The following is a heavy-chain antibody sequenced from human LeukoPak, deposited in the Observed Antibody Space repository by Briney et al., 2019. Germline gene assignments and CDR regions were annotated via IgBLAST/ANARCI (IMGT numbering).Heavy chain of an antibody. CDR1: GFTLRRFW. Sequence: PGGSLRLSCPASGFTLRRFWVSWVRQSPGKGREWVAYIQPDGSENYYVDAVKGRFTISRDNAKNPLYLQVNSLRAEDTAVYYCARLDFWSGYLDYWGQGTPVTVSS. CDR3: ARLDFWSGYLDY. CDR2: IQPDGSEN. D-gene: IGHD3-3*01. V-gene: IGHV3-7*05. J-gene: IGHJ4*02.